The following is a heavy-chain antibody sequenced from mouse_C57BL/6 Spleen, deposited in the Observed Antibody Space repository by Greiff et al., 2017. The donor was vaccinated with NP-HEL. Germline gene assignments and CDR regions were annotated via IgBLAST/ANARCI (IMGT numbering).Heavy chain of an antibody. CDR2: IDPSDSYT. CDR1: GYTFTSYW. V-gene: IGHV1-69*01. J-gene: IGHJ2*01. Sequence: QVQLQQPGAELVMPGASVKLSCKASGYTFTSYWMHWVKQRPGQGLEWIGEIDPSDSYTNYNQKFKGKSTLTVDKSSSTAYMQLSSLTSEDSAVYYCARNGYSNYAYYWGQGTTLTVSS. CDR3: ARNGYSNYAYY. D-gene: IGHD2-5*01.